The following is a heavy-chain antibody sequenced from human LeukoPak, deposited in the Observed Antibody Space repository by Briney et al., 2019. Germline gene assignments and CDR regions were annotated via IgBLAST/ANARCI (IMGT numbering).Heavy chain of an antibody. CDR3: ARHYSSRWPDAFDI. D-gene: IGHD6-13*01. J-gene: IGHJ3*02. CDR1: GGSISSSNYY. V-gene: IGHV4-39*01. CDR2: IYYSGST. Sequence: SSETLSLTCTVSGGSISSSNYYWGWIRQPPGKGLEWIGSIYYSGSTYYNPSLKSRVTISVDTSKNQFSLKLSSVTAADTAVYYCARHYSSRWPDAFDILGQATLVTVSS.